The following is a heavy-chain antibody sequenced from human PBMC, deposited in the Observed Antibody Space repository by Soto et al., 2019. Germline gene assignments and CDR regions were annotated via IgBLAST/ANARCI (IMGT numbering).Heavy chain of an antibody. V-gene: IGHV1-18*01. D-gene: IGHD2-21*02. CDR2: ISAYNGDR. CDR3: ARGYGGNSPDY. CDR1: GYTFTSYG. Sequence: QVQLVQSGAEVKKPGASVKVSCKASGYTFTSYGLSWVRQAPGQGLEWVGWISAYNGDRVYAQKLQGRVIMTTDTPTSTAYMELRSLRSDDTAMYYCARGYGGNSPDYWGQGTLVTVSS. J-gene: IGHJ4*02.